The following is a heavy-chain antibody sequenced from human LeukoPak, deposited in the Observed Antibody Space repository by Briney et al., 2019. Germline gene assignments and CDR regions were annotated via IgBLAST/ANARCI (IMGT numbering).Heavy chain of an antibody. D-gene: IGHD2-2*01. CDR3: AKGGDVAVVPAAGPYYAMDV. CDR1: GLTFSGQW. J-gene: IGHJ6*02. V-gene: IGHV3-7*03. Sequence: GGSLRLSCVASGLTFSGQWMSWVRQAPGKGLEWVASIKDDGSGQFYVDSVKGRFTISRDNSKNTVFLQMNSLSADDTATYYCAKGGDVAVVPAAGPYYAMDVWGQGTTVTVSS. CDR2: IKDDGSGQ.